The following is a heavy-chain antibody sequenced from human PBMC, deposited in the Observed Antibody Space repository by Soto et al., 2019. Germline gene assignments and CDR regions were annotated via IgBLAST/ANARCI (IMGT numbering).Heavy chain of an antibody. J-gene: IGHJ6*02. CDR3: ARGRVGYYYYYYGMDV. V-gene: IGHV4-34*01. CDR1: GGSFSGYY. Sequence: SETLSLTCAVYGGSFSGYYWSWIRQPPGKGLEWIGEINHSGSTNYNPSLKSRVTISVDTSKNQFSLKLSSVTAADTAVYYCARGRVGYYYYYYGMDVWGQGTTVTVSS. CDR2: INHSGST. D-gene: IGHD1-26*01.